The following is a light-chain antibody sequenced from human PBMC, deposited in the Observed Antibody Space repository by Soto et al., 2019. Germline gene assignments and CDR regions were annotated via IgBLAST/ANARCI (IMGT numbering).Light chain of an antibody. CDR2: AAS. CDR1: QNIFTY. J-gene: IGKJ2*01. CDR3: QHSYSSPT. V-gene: IGKV1-39*01. Sequence: DIQVTQSPSSLSASVGDRVTITCRASQNIFTYLNWYQQRPGKAPNLLIYAASNLQSGVPSRFSGSCSGTDFTLTISSLQPEDFAIYYCQHSYSSPTFGQGTKLEIK.